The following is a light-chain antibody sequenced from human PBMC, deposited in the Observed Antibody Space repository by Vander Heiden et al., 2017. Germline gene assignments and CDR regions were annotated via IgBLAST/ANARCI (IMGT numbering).Light chain of an antibody. V-gene: IGKV1-9*01. Sequence: DIQETQPPSYRSASVGDTVNHPLRASQGINSYLTWYHQQPGKAPTLLIYAASTSQSGVPSRFSGSGSGTAVTLTISSLQPEDFATYFCQQVNTYPYTFGQGTKLE. J-gene: IGKJ2*01. CDR3: QQVNTYPYT. CDR2: AAS. CDR1: QGINSY.